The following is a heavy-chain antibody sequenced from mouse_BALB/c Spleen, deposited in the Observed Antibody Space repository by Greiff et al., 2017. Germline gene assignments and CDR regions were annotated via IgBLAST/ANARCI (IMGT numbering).Heavy chain of an antibody. CDR3: FNWDGAMDY. J-gene: IGHJ4*01. CDR1: GFNIKDYY. D-gene: IGHD4-1*02. CDR2: IDPENGNT. V-gene: IGHV14-1*02. Sequence: VQLQQSGAELVRPGALVKLSCKASGFNIKDYYMHWVKQRPEQGLEWIGWIDPENGNTIYDPKFQGKASITADTSSNTAYLQLSSLTSEDTAVYYCFNWDGAMDYWGQGTSVTVSS.